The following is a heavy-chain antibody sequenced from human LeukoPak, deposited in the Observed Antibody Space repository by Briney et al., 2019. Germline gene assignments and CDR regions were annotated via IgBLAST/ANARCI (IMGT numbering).Heavy chain of an antibody. Sequence: GGSLRLSCAASGFTFSAYWMNWVRQGPGKGLVWVARVDTDGSIVNYADSVKGRFTISRENAKNTLYLQLNSLRAEDTAVYFCARGISAVVPRAFDVWGQGTLVTVPS. J-gene: IGHJ3*01. CDR3: ARGISAVVPRAFDV. CDR1: GFTFSAYW. V-gene: IGHV3-74*01. CDR2: VDTDGSIV. D-gene: IGHD2-15*01.